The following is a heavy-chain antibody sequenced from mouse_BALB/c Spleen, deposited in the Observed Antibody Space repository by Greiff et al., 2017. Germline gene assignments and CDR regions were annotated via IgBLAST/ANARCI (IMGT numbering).Heavy chain of an antibody. CDR1: GYTFTSYN. V-gene: IGHV1-12*01. Sequence: QVQLQQPGAELVKPGASVKMSCKASGYTFTSYNMHWVKQTPGQGLEWIGAIYPGNGDTSYNQKFKGKATLTADKSSSTAYMQLSSLTSEDSAVYYCARSDYYGSSPLFDYWGQGTTLTVSS. J-gene: IGHJ2*01. CDR3: ARSDYYGSSPLFDY. D-gene: IGHD1-1*01. CDR2: IYPGNGDT.